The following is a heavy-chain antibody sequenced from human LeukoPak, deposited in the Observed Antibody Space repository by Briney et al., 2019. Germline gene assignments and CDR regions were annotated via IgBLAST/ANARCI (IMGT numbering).Heavy chain of an antibody. CDR1: GGSISSYY. J-gene: IGHJ4*02. D-gene: IGHD3-10*01. CDR3: ARRKTTMVRGPKREFDY. V-gene: IGHV4-59*12. Sequence: PSETLSLTCTVSGGSISSYYWSWIRQPPGKGLEWIGYIYYSGSTNYNPSLKSRVTISVDTSKNQFSLKLSSVTAADTAVYYCARRKTTMVRGPKREFDYWGQGTLVTVSS. CDR2: IYYSGST.